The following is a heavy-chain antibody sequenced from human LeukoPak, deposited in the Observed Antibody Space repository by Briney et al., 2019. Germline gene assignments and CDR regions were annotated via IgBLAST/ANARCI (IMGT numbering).Heavy chain of an antibody. V-gene: IGHV3-30*18. CDR2: ISYDGSNK. Sequence: GGSLRLSCAASGFTFSSYGMHWVRQAPGKGLEWVAVISYDGSNKYYADSVKGRFTISRDNSKNTLYLQMNSLRAEDTAVCYCAKGTYYDSSGYSDYWGQGTLVTVSS. CDR3: AKGTYYDSSGYSDY. CDR1: GFTFSSYG. J-gene: IGHJ4*02. D-gene: IGHD3-22*01.